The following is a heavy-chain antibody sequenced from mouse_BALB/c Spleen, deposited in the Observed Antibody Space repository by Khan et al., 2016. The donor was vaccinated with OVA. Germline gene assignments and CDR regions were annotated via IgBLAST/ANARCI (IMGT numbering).Heavy chain of an antibody. D-gene: IGHD2-1*01. Sequence: QVQLKESGPELVKPGASVKMSCKASGYTFTDYDIRWVKPRTGQGLEWIGEIYPGSGSTNYNEKFTGKATLTPAKSSNTSYLQLSSLTSEDSAVYFCAKIFYGNSYATDYWGQGTAVTVSS. CDR3: AKIFYGNSYATDY. CDR2: IYPGSGST. CDR1: GYTFTDYD. V-gene: IGHV1-77*01. J-gene: IGHJ4*01.